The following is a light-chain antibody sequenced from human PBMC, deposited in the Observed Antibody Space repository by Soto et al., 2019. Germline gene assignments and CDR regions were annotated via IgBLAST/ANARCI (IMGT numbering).Light chain of an antibody. Sequence: DIQMTQSPSSLSVSIGDRVTITCRASQSISTYLNWYEQKPGKAPNLLIYGASTLQSGVPSRFSGGGSGTYFTLTISGLQPEDVGSYYCQQSYTSPVTFVGGTKVEIK. CDR1: QSISTY. CDR2: GAS. CDR3: QQSYTSPVT. V-gene: IGKV1-39*01. J-gene: IGKJ4*01.